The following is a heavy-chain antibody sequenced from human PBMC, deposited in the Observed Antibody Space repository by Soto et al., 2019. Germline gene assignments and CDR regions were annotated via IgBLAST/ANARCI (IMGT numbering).Heavy chain of an antibody. CDR1: GDSVSSSFW. CDR2: IYHSESP. V-gene: IGHV4-4*02. D-gene: IGHD4-17*01. CDR3: ARYDFGTFDN. Sequence: SETLSLTCTVSGDSVSSSFWWTWVRQAPGKGLEWIGEIYHSESPNYNPSLQSRVTISLDKSQNQFSLRLTSVTAADTAVYYCARYDFGTFDNWGQGTRVTVSS. J-gene: IGHJ4*02.